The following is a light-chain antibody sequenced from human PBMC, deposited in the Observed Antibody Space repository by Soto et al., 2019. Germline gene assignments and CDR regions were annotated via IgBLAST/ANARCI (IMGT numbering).Light chain of an antibody. V-gene: IGKV1-39*01. J-gene: IGKJ2*01. CDR3: QQSYSTPYT. CDR2: AAS. CDR1: QSISSY. Sequence: DFQMTQSPSSLSASVGDRVTITCRASQSISSYLNWYQQKPGKAPKLLIYAASSLQSGVPSRFSGSGSGTDFTLTISSLQPDDFATYYCQQSYSTPYTFGQGTKLEIK.